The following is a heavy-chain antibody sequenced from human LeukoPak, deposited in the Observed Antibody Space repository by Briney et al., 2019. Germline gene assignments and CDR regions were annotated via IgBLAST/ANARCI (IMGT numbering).Heavy chain of an antibody. CDR3: TRGSTRYMGVFDY. J-gene: IGHJ4*02. D-gene: IGHD2-2*01. CDR2: ISSRSSYI. Sequence: GGSLRLSCAASGFTFSSHSMNWVRQAPGKGLEWVSSISSRSSYIYYADSVKGRFTISRDNAKNSLYLQMNSLRAEDTAVYYCTRGSTRYMGVFDYWGQGTLVTVSS. V-gene: IGHV3-21*01. CDR1: GFTFSSHS.